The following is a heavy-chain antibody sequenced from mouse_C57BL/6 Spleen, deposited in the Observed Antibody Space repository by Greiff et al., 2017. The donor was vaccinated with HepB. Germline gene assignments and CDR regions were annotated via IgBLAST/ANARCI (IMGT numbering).Heavy chain of an antibody. CDR2: IWSGGST. CDR3: ARGRGGYFDV. V-gene: IGHV2-2*01. J-gene: IGHJ1*03. CDR1: GFSLTSYG. Sequence: VMLVESGPGLVQPSQRLSITCTVSGFSLTSYGVHWVRQSPGKGLEWLGVIWSGGSTDYNAAFISRLSISKDNSKSQVFFKMNSLQADDTAIYYCARGRGGYFDVWGTGTTVTVSS.